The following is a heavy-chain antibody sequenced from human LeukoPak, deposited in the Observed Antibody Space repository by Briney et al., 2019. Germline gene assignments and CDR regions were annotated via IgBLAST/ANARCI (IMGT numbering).Heavy chain of an antibody. CDR1: GYTFTSYA. Sequence: ASVKVSCKASGYTFTSYAMRWVRQAPGQRLEWMGWINAGNGNTKYSQKFQGRVTITRDTSASTAYMELSSLKDTAVYYCARVTMVRGVIRAFDIWGQGTMVTVSS. V-gene: IGHV1-3*01. CDR2: INAGNGNT. D-gene: IGHD3-10*01. J-gene: IGHJ3*02. CDR3: ARVTMVRGVIRAFDI.